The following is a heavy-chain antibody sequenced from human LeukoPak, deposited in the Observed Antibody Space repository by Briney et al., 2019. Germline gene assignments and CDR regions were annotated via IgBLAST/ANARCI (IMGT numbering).Heavy chain of an antibody. CDR3: ARMGSAAFDI. V-gene: IGHV4-31*03. Sequence: SQTLSLTCTVSGGSISSGGYYWSWIRQHPGKGLEWIGYIYYSGSTYYNPSLKSRVTISVDTSKNQFSLKLSSVTAADTAVYYCARMGSAAFDIWGQGTMVTVSS. CDR1: GGSISSGGYY. J-gene: IGHJ3*02. D-gene: IGHD3-16*01. CDR2: IYYSGST.